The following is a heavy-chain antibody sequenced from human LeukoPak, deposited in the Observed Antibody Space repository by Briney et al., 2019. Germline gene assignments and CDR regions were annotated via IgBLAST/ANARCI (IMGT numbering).Heavy chain of an antibody. CDR2: IISSRSYI. CDR1: GFTFSSYS. D-gene: IGHD3-22*01. Sequence: PGGSLRLSCAASGFTFSSYSMNWVRQAPGKGLEWVSSIISSRSYIYYADSVKGRFTISRDNAKNSLYLQMNSLRAEDRAVYYCARAADSSGYYKGAGSFDYWGQGTLVTVSS. J-gene: IGHJ4*02. V-gene: IGHV3-21*01. CDR3: ARAADSSGYYKGAGSFDY.